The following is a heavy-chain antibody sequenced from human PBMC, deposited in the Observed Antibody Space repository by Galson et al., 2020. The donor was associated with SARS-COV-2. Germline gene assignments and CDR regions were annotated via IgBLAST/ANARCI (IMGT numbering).Heavy chain of an antibody. CDR1: GYTFTTFY. J-gene: IGHJ4*02. CDR3: ARSLSLGDCSGGSCFCY. CDR2: ISPYNSNT. D-gene: IGHD2-15*01. Sequence: ASVKVSCKASGYTFTTFYITWVRQAPGQGLEWMGKISPYNSNTNYTQKFQGRVTMTKDTSTSTAYMELRSLTSDDTAVYYCARSLSLGDCSGGSCFCYWGQGTLVTVSS. V-gene: IGHV1-18*01.